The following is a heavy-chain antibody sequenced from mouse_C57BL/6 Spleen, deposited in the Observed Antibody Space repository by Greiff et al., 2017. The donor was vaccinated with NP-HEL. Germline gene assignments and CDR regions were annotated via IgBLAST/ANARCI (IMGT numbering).Heavy chain of an antibody. CDR3: ARRDYGSSYGFAY. V-gene: IGHV1-55*01. J-gene: IGHJ3*01. Sequence: VKLQQPGAELVKPGASVKMSCKASGYTFTSYWITWVKQRPGQGLEWIGDIYPGSGSTNYNEKFKSKATLTVDTSSSTAYMQLSSLTSEDSAVYYCARRDYGSSYGFAYWGQGTLVTVSA. CDR2: IYPGSGST. D-gene: IGHD1-1*01. CDR1: GYTFTSYW.